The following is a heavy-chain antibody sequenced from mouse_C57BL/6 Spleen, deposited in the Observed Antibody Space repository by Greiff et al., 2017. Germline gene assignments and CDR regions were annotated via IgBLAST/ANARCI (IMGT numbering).Heavy chain of an antibody. V-gene: IGHV1-78*01. D-gene: IGHD1-1*01. CDR2: IYPRDGST. J-gene: IGHJ2*01. Sequence: VQLQQSDAELVKPGASVKISCKASGYTFTDHSIHWMKQRPEQGLEWIGYIYPRDGSTKYNEKFKGKATLTADKSSSTTYMQLNSLTSEDSAFYFCARGYGSCYFDCWGTGTTLTVSS. CDR3: ARGYGSCYFDC. CDR1: GYTFTDHS.